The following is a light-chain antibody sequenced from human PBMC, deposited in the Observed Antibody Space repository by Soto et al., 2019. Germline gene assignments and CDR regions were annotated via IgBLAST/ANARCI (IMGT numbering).Light chain of an antibody. J-gene: IGKJ4*01. CDR2: GPS. Sequence: EIVLTQSPGTLSLSPGERATLSCRASQSVSNNYVAWYQQKPGQPPKLLIFGPSSRATGIPDRFSGSGSGTDFTLTISRLEPEDFAVYYCQQFGGSPPVTFGGGTKVEIK. CDR1: QSVSNNY. V-gene: IGKV3-20*01. CDR3: QQFGGSPPVT.